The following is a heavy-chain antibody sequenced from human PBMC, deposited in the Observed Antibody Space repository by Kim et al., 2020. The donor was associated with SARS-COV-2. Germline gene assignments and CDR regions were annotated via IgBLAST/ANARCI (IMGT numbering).Heavy chain of an antibody. CDR1: GGSISSYY. V-gene: IGHV4-59*08. J-gene: IGHJ4*02. Sequence: SETLSLTCTVSGGSISSYYWSWIRQPPGKGLEWIGYIYYSGSTNHNPSLKSRVTMSVDTSKNQFSLKLSSMTAADTAVYYCAGHLEYSNSPWGYWGQGTLVTVSS. CDR3: AGHLEYSNSPWGY. CDR2: IYYSGST. D-gene: IGHD6-6*01.